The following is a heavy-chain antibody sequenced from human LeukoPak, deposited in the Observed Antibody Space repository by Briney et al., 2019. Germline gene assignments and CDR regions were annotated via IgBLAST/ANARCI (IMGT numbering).Heavy chain of an antibody. CDR2: IYYSGST. D-gene: IGHD3-22*01. Sequence: SETLSLTCTVSGGSISSYYWSWIRQPPGKGLEWIGYIYYSGSTKYNPSLKSRVTISVDTPKNQFSLILNSVTAADTAVYYCARVDYYDSSVFDYWGQGTLVTVSS. V-gene: IGHV4-59*01. J-gene: IGHJ4*02. CDR1: GGSISSYY. CDR3: ARVDYYDSSVFDY.